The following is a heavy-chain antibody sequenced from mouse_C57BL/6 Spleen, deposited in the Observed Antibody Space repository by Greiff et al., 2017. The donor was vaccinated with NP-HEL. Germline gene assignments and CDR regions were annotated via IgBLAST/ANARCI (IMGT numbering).Heavy chain of an antibody. D-gene: IGHD2-5*01. Sequence: QVQLKQSGAEVMKPGASVKLSCKATGYTFTGYWIEWVKQRPGHGLEWIGEILPGSGSTNYNEKFKGKATFTADTSSNRVYMQLSSLTTEDSAIYYCARKDYSKGFDYWGQGTTLTVSS. J-gene: IGHJ2*01. V-gene: IGHV1-9*01. CDR2: ILPGSGST. CDR3: ARKDYSKGFDY. CDR1: GYTFTGYW.